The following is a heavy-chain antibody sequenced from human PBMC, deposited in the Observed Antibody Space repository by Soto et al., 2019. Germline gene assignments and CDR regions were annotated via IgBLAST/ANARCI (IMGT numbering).Heavy chain of an antibody. V-gene: IGHV1-46*03. D-gene: IGHD1-26*01. Sequence: ASVKVSCKASGYTFTSYYIHWVRQAPGQGLEWMGIINPSGGTTSYAQKFQDRVTMTRDTSTSTVYLELRSLRSEDTAVYYCTAYGGNYQDAFDVWGQGTMVTVSS. J-gene: IGHJ3*01. CDR3: TAYGGNYQDAFDV. CDR2: INPSGGTT. CDR1: GYTFTSYY.